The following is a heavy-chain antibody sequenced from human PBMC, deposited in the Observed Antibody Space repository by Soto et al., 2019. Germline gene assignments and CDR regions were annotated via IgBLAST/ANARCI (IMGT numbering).Heavy chain of an antibody. CDR2: IYYSGST. CDR1: GGSISSGGYY. Sequence: QVQLQESGPGLVKPSQTLSLTCTVSGGSISSGGYYWSWIRQHPGKGLEWIGYIYYSGSTYYNPSLKSRVTISVDTSKNQFPLKLSSVTAADTAVYYWATNPALGYSGYDAYEYWGQGTLVTVSS. J-gene: IGHJ4*02. CDR3: ATNPALGYSGYDAYEY. V-gene: IGHV4-31*03. D-gene: IGHD5-12*01.